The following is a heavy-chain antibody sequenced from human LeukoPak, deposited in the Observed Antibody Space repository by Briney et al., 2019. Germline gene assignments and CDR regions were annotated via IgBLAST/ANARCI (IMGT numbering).Heavy chain of an antibody. J-gene: IGHJ6*03. CDR2: IYYSGST. CDR3: ARGSIAYYYMDV. D-gene: IGHD3-22*01. V-gene: IGHV4-61*01. CDR1: GGSISSSSYY. Sequence: SETLSLTCTVSGGSISSSSYYWSWIRQPPGKGLEWIGNIYYSGSTNYNPSLKSRVTISVDTSKNQFSLKLSSVTAADTAVYYCARGSIAYYYMDVWGKGTTVTISS.